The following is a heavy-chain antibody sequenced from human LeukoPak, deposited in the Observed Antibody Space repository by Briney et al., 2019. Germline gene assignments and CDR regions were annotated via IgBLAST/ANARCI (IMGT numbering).Heavy chain of an antibody. CDR2: INPNSGGT. V-gene: IGHV1-2*02. CDR3: AKDLSGSSLPNDAFDI. J-gene: IGHJ3*02. CDR1: GYTFTGYY. Sequence: ASVKVSCKASGYTFTGYYMHWVRQAPGQGLEWMGWINPNSGGTNYAQKFQGRVTMTRDTSISTAYMELSRLRSDDTAVYYCAKDLSGSSLPNDAFDIWGQGTMVTVSS. D-gene: IGHD1-26*01.